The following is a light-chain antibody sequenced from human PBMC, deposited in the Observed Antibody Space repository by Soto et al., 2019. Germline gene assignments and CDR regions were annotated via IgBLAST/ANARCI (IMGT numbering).Light chain of an antibody. CDR2: EVT. CDR1: SSDVGGYDY. CDR3: SSYTGGNPSYV. J-gene: IGLJ1*01. Sequence: QSVLTQPPSASGSPGQSVTISCTGTSSDVGGYDYVSWYQQHPGKAPKLMIYEVTIRPSGVSDRFSGSKSGNTASLTVSGLQAEDEAAYYCSSYTGGNPSYVFGTGTKATVL. V-gene: IGLV2-8*01.